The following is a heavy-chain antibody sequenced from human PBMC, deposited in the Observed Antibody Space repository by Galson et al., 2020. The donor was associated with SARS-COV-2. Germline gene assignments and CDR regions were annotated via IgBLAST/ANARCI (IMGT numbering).Heavy chain of an antibody. CDR3: AGSYYYDSSGYEGGFDY. CDR1: GGSISSGDYY. V-gene: IGHV4-30-4*08. CDR2: IYYSGST. Sequence: SETLSLTCTVSGGSISSGDYYWSWIRQPPGKGLEWIGYIYYSGSTYYNPSLKSRVTISVDTSKNQFSLKLSSVTAADTAVYYCAGSYYYDSSGYEGGFDYWGQGTLVTVSS. J-gene: IGHJ4*02. D-gene: IGHD3-22*01.